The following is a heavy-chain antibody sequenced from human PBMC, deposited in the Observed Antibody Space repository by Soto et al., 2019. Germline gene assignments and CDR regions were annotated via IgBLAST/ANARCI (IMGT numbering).Heavy chain of an antibody. CDR1: GGSFSGYY. J-gene: IGHJ4*02. CDR2: INHSGST. CDR3: ARAKYDYVWGSYRPAFDY. Sequence: SETLSLTCAVYGGSFSGYYWSWIRQPPGKGLEWIGEINHSGSTNYNPSLKSRVTISVDTSKNQFSLKLSSVTAADTAVYYCARAKYDYVWGSYRPAFDYWGQGXLVTVSS. V-gene: IGHV4-34*01. D-gene: IGHD3-16*02.